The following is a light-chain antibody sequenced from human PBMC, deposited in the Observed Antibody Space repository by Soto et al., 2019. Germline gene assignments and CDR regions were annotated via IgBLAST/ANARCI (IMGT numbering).Light chain of an antibody. CDR2: EVS. J-gene: IGLJ3*02. Sequence: QSALTQPASVSGPPGQSITISCTGTSSDVGGYNYVSWYQQHPGKAPKLMIYEVSNRPSGVSNRFSGSKSGNTASLTISGLQAEDEADYYCSSYTTSYTQVFGGGTKVTVL. CDR1: SSDVGGYNY. V-gene: IGLV2-14*01. CDR3: SSYTTSYTQV.